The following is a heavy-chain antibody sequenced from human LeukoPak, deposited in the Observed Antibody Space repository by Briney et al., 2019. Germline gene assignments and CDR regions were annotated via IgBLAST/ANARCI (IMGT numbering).Heavy chain of an antibody. V-gene: IGHV1-69*13. CDR3: ARGSGIVGAPY. CDR1: GDTFSSYS. D-gene: IGHD1-26*01. J-gene: IGHJ4*02. CDR2: IIAIFNTT. Sequence: SVKVSCKASGDTFSSYSIAWVRQAPGQGLEWMGDIIAIFNTTNYAQNFQGRVTITADESTSTAYMELSGLRSDDTAVYYCARGSGIVGAPYWGQGTLVTVSS.